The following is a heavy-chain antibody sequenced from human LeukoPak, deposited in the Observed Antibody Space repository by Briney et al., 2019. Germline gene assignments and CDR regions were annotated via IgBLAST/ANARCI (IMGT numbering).Heavy chain of an antibody. J-gene: IGHJ4*02. CDR1: GFTFSSYG. Sequence: GGSLRLSCAASGFTFSSYGMHWVRQAPGKGLEWVAVIWYDGSNKYYADSVKGRFTISRDNSKNTLYLQMNSLGAEDTAVYYCARDPGSYYVSAPGYWGQGTLVTVSS. D-gene: IGHD1-26*01. CDR3: ARDPGSYYVSAPGY. CDR2: IWYDGSNK. V-gene: IGHV3-33*01.